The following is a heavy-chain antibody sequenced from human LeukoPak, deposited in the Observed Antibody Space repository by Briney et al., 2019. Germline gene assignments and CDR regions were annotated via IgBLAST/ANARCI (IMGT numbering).Heavy chain of an antibody. V-gene: IGHV3-30*02. CDR2: IRYDGSNK. J-gene: IGHJ4*02. D-gene: IGHD3-22*01. Sequence: SGGSLTLSCAASGFTFSSYGMHWVRQAPGKGLEWVAFIRYDGSNKYYADSVKGRFTISRDNSKNTLYLQMNSLRAEDTAVYYCAKEGYYDSSGHFDYWGQGTLVTVSS. CDR1: GFTFSSYG. CDR3: AKEGYYDSSGHFDY.